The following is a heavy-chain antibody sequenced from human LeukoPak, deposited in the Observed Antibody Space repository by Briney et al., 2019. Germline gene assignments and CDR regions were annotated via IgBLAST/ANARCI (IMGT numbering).Heavy chain of an antibody. V-gene: IGHV4-59*01. CDR3: AREPHSMKYYYGAGSLAGILDV. Sequence: SETLSLTCTVSGGSISIYYWSWIRQPPGKGLESFGYIYYSGSTNYNPSLKRRVCISVDTSKNPFSLKLSSVTAADRAVYCCAREPHSMKYYYGAGSLAGILDVWGKGTTVTVSS. D-gene: IGHD3-10*01. CDR1: GGSISIYY. J-gene: IGHJ6*04. CDR2: IYYSGST.